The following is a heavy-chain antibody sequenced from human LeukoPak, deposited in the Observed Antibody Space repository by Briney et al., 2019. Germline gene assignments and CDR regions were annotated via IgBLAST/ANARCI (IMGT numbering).Heavy chain of an antibody. CDR2: IYHSGST. D-gene: IGHD6-19*01. V-gene: IGHV4-4*02. Sequence: PSGTLSLTCAVSGGSISSSNWWSWVRQPPGKGLEWIGEIYHSGSTNYDPSLKSRVTISVDKSKNQFSLKLSSVTAADTAVYYCAKHHGQWLVLGDYWGQGTLVTVSS. CDR3: AKHHGQWLVLGDY. CDR1: GGSISSSNW. J-gene: IGHJ4*02.